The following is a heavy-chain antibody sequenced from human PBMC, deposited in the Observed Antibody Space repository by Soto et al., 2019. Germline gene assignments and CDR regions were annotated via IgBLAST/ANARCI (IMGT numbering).Heavy chain of an antibody. CDR2: INHSGST. CDR3: ARGRRVLLWFGEPRGFDY. V-gene: IGHV4-34*01. D-gene: IGHD3-10*01. CDR1: GGSFSGYY. J-gene: IGHJ4*02. Sequence: QVQLQQWGAGLLKPSETLSLTCAVYGGSFSGYYWSWIRQPPGKGLEWIGEINHSGSTNYNPSLKRRVTIEEDTSKNQFSQKLSSVTAVDTAVYYCARGRRVLLWFGEPRGFDYWGPGTLVTVSS.